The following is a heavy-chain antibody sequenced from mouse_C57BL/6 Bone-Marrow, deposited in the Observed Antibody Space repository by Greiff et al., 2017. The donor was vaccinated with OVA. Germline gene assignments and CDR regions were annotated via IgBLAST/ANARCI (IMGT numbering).Heavy chain of an antibody. CDR1: GFTFSDYG. CDR3: ASPNVSAWFAY. J-gene: IGHJ3*01. V-gene: IGHV5-17*01. D-gene: IGHD6-2*01. Sequence: EVNLVESGGGLVKPGGSLKLSCAASGFTFSDYGMHWVRQAPEKGLEWVAYISSGSSTIYYADTVKGRFTISRDNAKNTLFLQMTSLRSEDTAMYYCASPNVSAWFAYWGQGTLVTVSA. CDR2: ISSGSSTI.